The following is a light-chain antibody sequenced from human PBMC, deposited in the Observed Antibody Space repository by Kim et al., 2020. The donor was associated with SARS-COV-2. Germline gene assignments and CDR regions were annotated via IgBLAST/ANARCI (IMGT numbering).Light chain of an antibody. Sequence: DIQMTQSPSTLSASVGDRVTITCRASQSISSWLAWYQQKPGKDPKLLIYKASSLEGGVPSRFSGSGSGTEFTLTISSLQPDDFATYYCQQYNSYSWTFGQGTKVDSK. J-gene: IGKJ1*01. V-gene: IGKV1-5*03. CDR2: KAS. CDR3: QQYNSYSWT. CDR1: QSISSW.